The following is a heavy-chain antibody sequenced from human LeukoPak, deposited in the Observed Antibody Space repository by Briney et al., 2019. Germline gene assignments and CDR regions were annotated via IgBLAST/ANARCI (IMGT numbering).Heavy chain of an antibody. D-gene: IGHD6-19*01. CDR1: GGSISSGGYS. Sequence: SETLSLTCAVSGGSISSGGYSWSWIRQPPGKGLEWIGYIYHSESTYYNPSLKSRVTISVDRSKNQFSLKLSSVTAADTAVYYCARGLTRSGWYVSDYWGQGTLVTVSS. J-gene: IGHJ4*02. V-gene: IGHV4-30-2*01. CDR2: IYHSEST. CDR3: ARGLTRSGWYVSDY.